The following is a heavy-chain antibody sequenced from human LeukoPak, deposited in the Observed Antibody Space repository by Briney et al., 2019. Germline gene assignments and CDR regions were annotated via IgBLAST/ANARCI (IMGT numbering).Heavy chain of an antibody. Sequence: PSETLSLTCTVSGGSINSYYWSWIRQPPGKGLEWIGYIYYSGSTNYNPSLKSRVTISVDTSKNQFSLKLSSVTAADTAVYYCAREGGDYGGNSQFWYFDLWGRGTLVTVSS. V-gene: IGHV4-59*12. CDR3: AREGGDYGGNSQFWYFDL. J-gene: IGHJ2*01. CDR2: IYYSGST. CDR1: GGSINSYY. D-gene: IGHD4-23*01.